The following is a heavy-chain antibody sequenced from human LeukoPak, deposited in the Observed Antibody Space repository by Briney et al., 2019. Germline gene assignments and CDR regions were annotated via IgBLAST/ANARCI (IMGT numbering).Heavy chain of an antibody. CDR2: ISGSSSNI. CDR1: GFTFSNYE. CDR3: ARRVGSYFDY. Sequence: PGGSLSLSCSASGFTFSNYEMNWVRQAPGKGLEVVSNISGSSSNIYYADAVKRRFTMTRDIANNPQHLQMNSLRAEDTAVYYCARRVGSYFDYWGQGTLVTVSS. J-gene: IGHJ4*02. D-gene: IGHD3-10*01. V-gene: IGHV3-48*03.